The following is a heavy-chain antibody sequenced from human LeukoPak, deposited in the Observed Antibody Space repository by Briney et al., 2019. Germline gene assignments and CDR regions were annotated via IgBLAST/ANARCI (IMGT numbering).Heavy chain of an antibody. CDR3: ARGRVQNMVRGVIIPRVRFDY. CDR1: GFTFRSSW. D-gene: IGHD3-10*01. J-gene: IGHJ4*02. V-gene: IGHV3-7*01. Sequence: GGSLRLSCAASGFTFRSSWMSWVRHTPGKGLEWVANINQDGSDKYSVDSVKGRFTISRDNAKNSLYLQMNSLRAEDTAVYYCARGRVQNMVRGVIIPRVRFDYWGQGTLVTVSS. CDR2: INQDGSDK.